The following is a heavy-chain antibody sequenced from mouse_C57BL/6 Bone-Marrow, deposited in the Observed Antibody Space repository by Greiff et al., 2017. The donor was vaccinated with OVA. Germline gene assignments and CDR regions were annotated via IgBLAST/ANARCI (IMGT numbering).Heavy chain of an antibody. CDR3: ARNYGSSFYWYFDV. Sequence: VQLQQSGPELVKPGASVKISCKASGYAFSSSWMNWVKQRPGKGLEWIGRIYPGDGDTNYNGKFKGKATLTADKSSSTAYMQLSSLTSEDSAVYCCARNYGSSFYWYFDVWGTGTTVTVSS. CDR1: GYAFSSSW. V-gene: IGHV1-82*01. J-gene: IGHJ1*03. D-gene: IGHD1-1*01. CDR2: IYPGDGDT.